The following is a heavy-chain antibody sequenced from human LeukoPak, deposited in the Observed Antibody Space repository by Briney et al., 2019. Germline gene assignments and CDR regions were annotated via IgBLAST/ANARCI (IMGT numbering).Heavy chain of an antibody. CDR1: GFTFSDYY. CDR3: ARSGTMTTVVNSY. J-gene: IGHJ4*02. Sequence: GRSLRLSCAASGFTFSDYYMSWIRQAPGKGLEWVSYISSSGSTIYYADSVKGRFTISRDNAKNSLYLQMNSLRAEDTAVYYCARSGTMTTVVNSYWGQGTLVTVSS. D-gene: IGHD4-23*01. V-gene: IGHV3-11*01. CDR2: ISSSGSTI.